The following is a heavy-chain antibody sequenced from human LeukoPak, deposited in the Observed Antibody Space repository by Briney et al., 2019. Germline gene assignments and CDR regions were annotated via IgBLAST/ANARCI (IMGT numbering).Heavy chain of an antibody. CDR1: GYTFTGYY. CDR3: ARDSYCSSTSCYAPVDY. Sequence: ASVKVSCKASGYTFTGYYMHWVRQAPGQGLEWMGWINPNSGSTNYAQKFQGRVTMTRDTSISTAYMELSRLRSDDTAVYYCARDSYCSSTSCYAPVDYWGQGTLVTVSS. J-gene: IGHJ4*02. V-gene: IGHV1-2*02. CDR2: INPNSGST. D-gene: IGHD2-2*01.